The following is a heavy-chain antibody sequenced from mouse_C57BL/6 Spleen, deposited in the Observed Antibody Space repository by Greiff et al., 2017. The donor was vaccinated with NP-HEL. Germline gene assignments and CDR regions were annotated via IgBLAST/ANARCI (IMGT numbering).Heavy chain of an antibody. CDR3: ARGDSSGWRYFDY. CDR1: GYTFTSYW. Sequence: QVQLQQPGAELVMPGASVKLSCKASGYTFTSYWMHWVKQRPGQGLEWIGEIDPSDSYTNYNQKFKGKSTLTVDKSSSTAYMQLSSLTSEDSAVYYCARGDSSGWRYFDYWGQGTTLTVSS. D-gene: IGHD3-2*02. V-gene: IGHV1-69*01. CDR2: IDPSDSYT. J-gene: IGHJ2*01.